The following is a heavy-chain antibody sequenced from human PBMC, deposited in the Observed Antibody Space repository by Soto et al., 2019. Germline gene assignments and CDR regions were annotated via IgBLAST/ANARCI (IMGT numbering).Heavy chain of an antibody. Sequence: GESLKISCKTSGYTFTNYWIGWVRQMPGKGLQWLGIIQPGDSDIRYNPSFEDKITISADKSIDTAYLQWHSLEAADTATYYCARRGESTNSYIVDIPLDFWGQGTPV. CDR1: GYTFTNYW. CDR2: IQPGDSDI. V-gene: IGHV5-51*01. D-gene: IGHD2-15*01. J-gene: IGHJ4*02. CDR3: ARRGESTNSYIVDIPLDF.